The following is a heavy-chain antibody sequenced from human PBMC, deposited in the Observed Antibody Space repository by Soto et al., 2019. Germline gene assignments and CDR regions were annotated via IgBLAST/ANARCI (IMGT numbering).Heavy chain of an antibody. J-gene: IGHJ6*02. CDR1: GYTFTSYG. V-gene: IGHV1-18*01. CDR3: ARGRFLEWLLEYYGMDV. Sequence: GASVKVSCKASGYTFTSYGISWVRQAPGQGLEWVGWISAYNGNTNYAQKLQGRVTMTTDTSTNTAYMELRSLRSDDTAVYYCARGRFLEWLLEYYGMDVWGQGTTVTVSS. D-gene: IGHD3-3*01. CDR2: ISAYNGNT.